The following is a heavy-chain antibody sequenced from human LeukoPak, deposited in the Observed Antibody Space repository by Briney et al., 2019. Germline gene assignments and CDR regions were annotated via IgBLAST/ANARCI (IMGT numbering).Heavy chain of an antibody. D-gene: IGHD1-26*01. Sequence: EASVKVSCKVSGNTLTELSIHWVRQPPGEGLEWMGGFDPEEGETLYAQKFQGRVTMTEDTSTDTAYMELSSLRSEDTAVYYCTTDQGYSETNDWFDPWGQGTLVTVSS. CDR3: TTDQGYSETNDWFDP. V-gene: IGHV1-24*01. J-gene: IGHJ5*02. CDR1: GNTLTELS. CDR2: FDPEEGET.